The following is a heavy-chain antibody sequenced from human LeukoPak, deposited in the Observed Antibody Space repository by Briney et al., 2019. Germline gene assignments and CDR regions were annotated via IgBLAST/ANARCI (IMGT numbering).Heavy chain of an antibody. Sequence: ASVNVSCKASGYTFTSYGVSWVRQAPGQGLEWMGWISGYNVNTVYAQTVRGRVTMTTDTSTNTAYMELRSLRSDDTAVYYCARDHVLAAAAPFDYWGQGTLVTVSS. CDR3: ARDHVLAAAAPFDY. V-gene: IGHV1-18*01. D-gene: IGHD6-13*01. J-gene: IGHJ4*02. CDR2: ISGYNVNT. CDR1: GYTFTSYG.